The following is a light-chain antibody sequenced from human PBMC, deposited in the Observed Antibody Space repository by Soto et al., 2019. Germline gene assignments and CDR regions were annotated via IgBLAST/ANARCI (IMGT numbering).Light chain of an antibody. J-gene: IGKJ1*01. Sequence: EIVMTQSPATLSVSPGERATLSCRASQSVSSNLAWYQQKPGQAPRLLIYGASTRANGIPARFSGSGSGTEFTLTISNLQSEDFAVYYCQQYNNWPPGTFGQGTKVEIK. CDR1: QSVSSN. V-gene: IGKV3-15*01. CDR2: GAS. CDR3: QQYNNWPPGT.